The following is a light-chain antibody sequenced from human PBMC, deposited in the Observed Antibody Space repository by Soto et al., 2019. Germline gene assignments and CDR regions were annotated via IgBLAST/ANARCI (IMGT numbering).Light chain of an antibody. CDR1: QGICHY. V-gene: IGKV1-17*03. CDR3: LQHNTYPLT. J-gene: IGKJ4*01. CDR2: GAS. Sequence: DIQMTQSPSAVSASVGERVTITLRASQGICHYLAWYQQRPGRVPKRLIYGASTLESGVPSRFSGSGSGTEFTLTISSLQPEDFGTYYCLQHNTYPLTFGGGTKVE.